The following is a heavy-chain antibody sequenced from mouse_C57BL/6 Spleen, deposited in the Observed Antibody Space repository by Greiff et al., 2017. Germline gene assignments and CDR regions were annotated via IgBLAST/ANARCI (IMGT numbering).Heavy chain of an antibody. J-gene: IGHJ4*01. CDR1: GFTFSSYA. CDR2: ISDGGSYT. D-gene: IGHD1-1*01. Sequence: EVMLVESGGGLVKPGGSLKLSCAASGFTFSSYAMSWVRQTPEKRLEWVATISDGGSYTYYPDNVKGRFTISRDNAKNNQYLQISHLKSEDTAMYYCARDEVGATDCYAMDYWGQGTSVTVSS. V-gene: IGHV5-4*01. CDR3: ARDEVGATDCYAMDY.